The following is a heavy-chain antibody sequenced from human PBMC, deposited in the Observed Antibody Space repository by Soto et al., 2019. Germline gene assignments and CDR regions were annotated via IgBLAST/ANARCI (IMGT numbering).Heavy chain of an antibody. CDR3: ARLLTEGATYREDAVDL. CDR1: GYTFTSHG. D-gene: IGHD1-26*01. Sequence: QIQVIQSGPEVKKPGASVRVSCKSSGYTFTSHGFAWVRQAPGQGLEWMGWISTYNGKTDYAQKFQGRLTLTADTRTITGYMELSSLTSDDTAVYYCARLLTEGATYREDAVDLWGQGTKVTVSS. V-gene: IGHV1-18*01. CDR2: ISTYNGKT. J-gene: IGHJ3*01.